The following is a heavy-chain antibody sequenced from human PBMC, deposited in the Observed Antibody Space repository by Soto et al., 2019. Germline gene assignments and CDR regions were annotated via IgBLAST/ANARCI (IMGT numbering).Heavy chain of an antibody. CDR1: GGSFSGYY. CDR3: AHSTAVGGLSPSMVRGALDAFDI. D-gene: IGHD3-10*01. V-gene: IGHV4-34*01. Sequence: SETLSLTCAVYGGSFSGYYWSWIRQPPGKGLEWIGEINHSGSTNYNPSLKSRVTISVDTSKNQFSLKLSSVTAADTAVYYCAHSTAVGGLSPSMVRGALDAFDIWGQGTMVTVSS. CDR2: INHSGST. J-gene: IGHJ3*02.